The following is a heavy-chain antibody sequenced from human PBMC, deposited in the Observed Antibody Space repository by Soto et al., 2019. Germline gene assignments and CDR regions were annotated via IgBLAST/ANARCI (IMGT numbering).Heavy chain of an antibody. CDR2: ISAYNGNT. Sequence: ASVKVSCKASGYTFTSDGISWVRQAPGQGLEWMGWISAYNGNTNYAQKLQGRVTMTTDTSTSTAYMELRSLRSDDTAVYYCARRKGSGSYSAFDIWGQGTMVTVSS. CDR1: GYTFTSDG. J-gene: IGHJ3*02. V-gene: IGHV1-18*04. D-gene: IGHD3-10*01. CDR3: ARRKGSGSYSAFDI.